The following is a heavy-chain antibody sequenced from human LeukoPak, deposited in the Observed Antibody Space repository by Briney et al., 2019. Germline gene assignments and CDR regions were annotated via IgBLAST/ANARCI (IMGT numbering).Heavy chain of an antibody. CDR3: ARALNWNFDY. V-gene: IGHV3-21*01. Sequence: GGSLRLSCAASGFTFSSYSMNWVRQVPGKGLEWVSSISSSSSYIYYADSVKGRFTISRDNAKNSLYLQMNSLRAEDTAVYYCARALNWNFDYWGQGTLVTVSS. CDR1: GFTFSSYS. J-gene: IGHJ4*02. D-gene: IGHD1-1*01. CDR2: ISSSSSYI.